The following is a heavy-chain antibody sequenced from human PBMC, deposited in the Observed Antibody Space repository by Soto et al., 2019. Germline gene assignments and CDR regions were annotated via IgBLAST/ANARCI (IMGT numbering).Heavy chain of an antibody. CDR1: GFTFSSYA. V-gene: IGHV3-30-3*01. D-gene: IGHD2-2*01. J-gene: IGHJ6*02. Sequence: GGSQRLSCAASGFTFSSYAMHWVRQAPGKGLEWVAVISYDGSNKYYADSVKGRFTISRDNSKNTLYLQMNSLRAEDTAVYYCARGVRIVVVPAADGRCMDVWGQGTTVTVSS. CDR3: ARGVRIVVVPAADGRCMDV. CDR2: ISYDGSNK.